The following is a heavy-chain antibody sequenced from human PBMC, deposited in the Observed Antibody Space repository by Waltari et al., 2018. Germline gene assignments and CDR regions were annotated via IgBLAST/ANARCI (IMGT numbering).Heavy chain of an antibody. CDR1: GFTPSNNH. V-gene: IGHV3-23*01. D-gene: IGHD3-16*01. Sequence: EVKLQESGGRLVQPGESLRLSCVGSGFTPSNNHMGWVRQAPGQGLEWVLGIMNRGVTTYSADSVKGRFRISRDDSQHSLFLQMDSVRIEDTAIYYCVLGDRYGGIWGQGTLVGVS. CDR3: VLGDRYGGI. CDR2: IMNRGVTT. J-gene: IGHJ3*02.